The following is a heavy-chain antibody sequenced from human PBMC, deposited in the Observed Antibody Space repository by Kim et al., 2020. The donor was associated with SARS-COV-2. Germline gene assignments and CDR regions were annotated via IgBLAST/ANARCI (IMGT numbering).Heavy chain of an antibody. CDR3: AKDYCSSASCYGSYYYF. J-gene: IGHJ6*01. Sequence: GRSLRLSCAASRFTFTDYGMHWVRQAPGKGLEWVAFISYDGNNKYYAASVKGRFTISRDNLRHTVYLQMNSLRDDDTSVYYCAKDYCSSASCYGSYYYF. CDR2: ISYDGNNK. V-gene: IGHV3-30*18. D-gene: IGHD2-2*01. CDR1: RFTFTDYG.